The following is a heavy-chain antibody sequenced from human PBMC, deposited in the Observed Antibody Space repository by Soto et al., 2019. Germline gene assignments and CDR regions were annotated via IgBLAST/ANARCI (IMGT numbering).Heavy chain of an antibody. CDR1: GFTFNTYA. D-gene: IGHD3-10*01. Sequence: GGSLRLSCAASGFTFNTYAMSWVRQAPGKGLEWVSAISSSGGSTYYADSVKGRFTISRDNSKNTLYLQMNSLRAEDTAVYYCARDTNPPYYYGSGNFYGMDVWGQGTTVTVSS. V-gene: IGHV3-23*01. CDR3: ARDTNPPYYYGSGNFYGMDV. CDR2: ISSSGGST. J-gene: IGHJ6*02.